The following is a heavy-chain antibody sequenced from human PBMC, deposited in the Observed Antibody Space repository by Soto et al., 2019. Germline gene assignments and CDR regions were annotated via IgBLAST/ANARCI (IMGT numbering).Heavy chain of an antibody. Sequence: QVQLVQSGAEVKKPGASVKVSCKASGYTFTSYGISWVRQAPGQGLEWMGWISAYNGNTNYAQKLQGRVTMTTDTSTSTAYMELRSLRSDDTAMYYCARDGPPGEQWLVREGWFDPWGQGTLVTVSS. CDR2: ISAYNGNT. V-gene: IGHV1-18*01. D-gene: IGHD6-19*01. CDR3: ARDGPPGEQWLVREGWFDP. CDR1: GYTFTSYG. J-gene: IGHJ5*02.